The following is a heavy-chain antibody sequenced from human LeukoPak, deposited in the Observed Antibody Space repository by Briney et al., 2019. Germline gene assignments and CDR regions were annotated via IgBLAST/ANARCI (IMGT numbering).Heavy chain of an antibody. J-gene: IGHJ4*02. CDR1: GFTFSSYS. CDR2: ISSSSSYI. CDR3: VYSGYDSNFDY. D-gene: IGHD5-12*01. V-gene: IGHV3-21*01. Sequence: GGSLRLSCAASGFTFSSYSMNWVRQAPGKGLEWVSSISSSSSYIYYAASVKGRFTISRDNAKNSLYLQMNSLRAEDTAVYYCVYSGYDSNFDYGGQGTLVTVSS.